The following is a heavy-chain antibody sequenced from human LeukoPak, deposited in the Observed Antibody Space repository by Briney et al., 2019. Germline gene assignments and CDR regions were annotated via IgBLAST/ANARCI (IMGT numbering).Heavy chain of an antibody. J-gene: IGHJ4*02. V-gene: IGHV3-7*03. D-gene: IGHD3-22*01. CDR2: IKQDGSEK. Sequence: GGSLRLSCAASGFTFSSYWMSWVRQAPGKGLEWVANIKQDGSEKYYVDSVKGRFTISRDNAKNSLYLQMNSLGAEDTAGYYCARPSPPHYYDSSGYYYGSWGQGTLVTVSS. CDR1: GFTFSSYW. CDR3: ARPSPPHYYDSSGYYYGS.